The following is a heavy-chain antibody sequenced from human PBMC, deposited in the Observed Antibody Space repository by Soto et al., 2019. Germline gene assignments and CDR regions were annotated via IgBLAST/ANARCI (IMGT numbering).Heavy chain of an antibody. CDR2: ISSSSSYI. D-gene: IGHD6-19*01. CDR3: ARDHPYSSGWESPFYYSYGMDV. Sequence: EVQLVESGGGLVKPGGSLRLSCAASGFTFSSYSMNWVRQAPGKGLEWVSSISSSSSYIDYADSVKGRFTISRDNAKNSLYLQMNSLRAEDTAVYYCARDHPYSSGWESPFYYSYGMDVWGQGTTVTVSS. CDR1: GFTFSSYS. V-gene: IGHV3-21*01. J-gene: IGHJ6*02.